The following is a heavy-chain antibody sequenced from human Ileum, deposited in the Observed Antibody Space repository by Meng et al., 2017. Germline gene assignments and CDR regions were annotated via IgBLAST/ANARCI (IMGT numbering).Heavy chain of an antibody. J-gene: IGHJ4*02. Sequence: VALQESGPRLVKPSGTLSLTCAVSGTWWSWVRQPPGKGLEWIGEIFQSGRTNYNPSLKSRVTISIDKSKSQISLQLSAVTAADTAVYSCATSNDRDVYYLGYWGQGTLVTVSS. D-gene: IGHD3-22*01. CDR1: GTW. V-gene: IGHV4-4*02. CDR2: IFQSGRT. CDR3: ATSNDRDVYYLGY.